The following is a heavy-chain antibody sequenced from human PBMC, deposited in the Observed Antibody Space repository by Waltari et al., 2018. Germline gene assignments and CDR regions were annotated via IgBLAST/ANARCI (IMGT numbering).Heavy chain of an antibody. CDR2: ISGSGKTI. D-gene: IGHD3-22*01. CDR1: GFTFSSNN. CDR3: ARGGGQYYFDSSGYDFDF. J-gene: IGHJ4*02. V-gene: IGHV3-48*02. Sequence: EVQLVESGGGLVQPGGSLRLSCAASGFTFSSNNMNWVRQAPGKWLEWVSYISGSGKTIYYADSVKGRFTSSRDNAKNSLYLQMNSLRDEDRAVYYCARGGGQYYFDSSGYDFDFWGQGTLVTVSS.